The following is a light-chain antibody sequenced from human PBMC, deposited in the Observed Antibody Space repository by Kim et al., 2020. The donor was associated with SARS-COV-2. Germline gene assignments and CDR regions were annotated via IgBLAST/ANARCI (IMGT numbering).Light chain of an antibody. CDR3: NSRDSSGNHVV. J-gene: IGLJ2*01. V-gene: IGLV3-19*01. CDR1: RRRSYY. Sequence: ALGQTVRITCQGDRRRSYYASWYQQKPGQAPVLVIYGKNNRPSGIPDRFSGSSSGNTASLTITGAQAEDEADYYCNSRDSSGNHVVFGGGTQLTVL. CDR2: GKN.